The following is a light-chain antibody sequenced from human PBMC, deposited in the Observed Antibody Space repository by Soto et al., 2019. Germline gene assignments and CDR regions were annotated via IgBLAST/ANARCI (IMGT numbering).Light chain of an antibody. J-gene: IGKJ5*01. Sequence: IQMTQSPSTLSASVGDRVTITCRASQSISSWLAWYQQKPGKAPKLLIYKASSLESGVPSRFSGSGSGTDFTFTISSLQPEDIATYYCQQYDNLITFGQGTRLEIK. CDR2: KAS. V-gene: IGKV1-5*03. CDR1: QSISSW. CDR3: QQYDNLIT.